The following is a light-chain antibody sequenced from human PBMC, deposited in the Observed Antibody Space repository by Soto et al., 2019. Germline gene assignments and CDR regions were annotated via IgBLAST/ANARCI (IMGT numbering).Light chain of an antibody. V-gene: IGKV3-20*01. CDR2: GAS. CDR3: HQYGSSPYT. CDR1: QSVSSNY. Sequence: EIVLTQSPGTLSLSPGERATLSCRASQSVSSNYVTWYQQKPGQAPRLLIYGASSRATGIPDRFSGSGSGTDFTLTISRLEPEDFAVYYCHQYGSSPYTFGQGTKLEIK. J-gene: IGKJ2*01.